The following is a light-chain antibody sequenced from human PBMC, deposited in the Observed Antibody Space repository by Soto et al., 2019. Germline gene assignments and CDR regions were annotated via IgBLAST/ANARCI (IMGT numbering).Light chain of an antibody. Sequence: QSVLTQSSSASASLGSSVKLTCTLSSGHSSYIIAWHQQQPGKAPRYLMKLEGSGSYNKGSGVPDRFSGSSSGADRYLTLSTLQFEHEADYCCETWDSNTHTVFGGGTKLTVL. CDR2: LEGSGSY. V-gene: IGLV4-60*02. J-gene: IGLJ3*02. CDR1: SGHSSYI. CDR3: ETWDSNTHTV.